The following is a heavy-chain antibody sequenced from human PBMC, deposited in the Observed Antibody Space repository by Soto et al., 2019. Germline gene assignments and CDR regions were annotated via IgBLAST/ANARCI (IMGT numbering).Heavy chain of an antibody. CDR2: VSGSGSTT. CDR1: GFSFTTYA. Sequence: EVQLLESGGGLVQPGGSLRLSCAASGFSFTTYAMGWVRQAPGKGLEWVSAVSGSGSTTYYADSVKGQFIISRNNAKTSAYLYMNSLRAEDTAVYYCARDPFYYDSGGYYDYWGQGNMVTVSS. V-gene: IGHV3-23*01. CDR3: ARDPFYYDSGGYYDY. D-gene: IGHD3-22*01. J-gene: IGHJ4*02.